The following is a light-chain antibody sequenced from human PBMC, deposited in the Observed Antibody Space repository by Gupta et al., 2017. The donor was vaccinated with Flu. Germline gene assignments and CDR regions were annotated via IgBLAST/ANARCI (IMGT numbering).Light chain of an antibody. CDR3: ATWDTSLTAYV. CDR2: DNN. V-gene: IGLV1-51*01. J-gene: IGLJ1*01. CDR1: SSNIGNNF. Sequence: SSSNIGNNFVSWYEHLPGTAPKLLIYDNNERPSGIPARFSGSKSGASATLGITGLQTGDEADYYCATWDTSLTAYVFGTGTKVTVL.